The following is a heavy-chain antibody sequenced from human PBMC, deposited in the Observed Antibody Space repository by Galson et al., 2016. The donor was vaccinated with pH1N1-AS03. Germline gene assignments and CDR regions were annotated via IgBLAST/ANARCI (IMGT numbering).Heavy chain of an antibody. V-gene: IGHV3-48*03. CDR3: ATRPGYINA. D-gene: IGHD6-13*01. J-gene: IGHJ5*02. CDR1: GFTFSDFE. CDR2: TSSSGATA. Sequence: SLRLSCAASGFTFSDFEMYWVRQAPGKGLQLISYTSSSGATAYYADSVKGRFTISRDNTKNSLYLQMSTLRVEDTAVYYCATRPGYINAWGQGTLVTVSS.